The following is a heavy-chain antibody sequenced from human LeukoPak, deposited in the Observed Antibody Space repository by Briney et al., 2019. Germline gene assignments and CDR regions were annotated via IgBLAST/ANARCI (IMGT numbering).Heavy chain of an antibody. J-gene: IGHJ6*02. CDR2: IYYSGST. V-gene: IGHV4-59*08. CDR1: GGSFSGYY. Sequence: SETLSLTCAVYGGSFSGYYWSWIRQPPGKGLEWIGYIYYSGSTNYNPSLKSRVTISVDTSKNQFSLKLSSVTAADTAVYYCARLNTMPYGMDVWGQGTTVTVSS. D-gene: IGHD2-2*01. CDR3: ARLNTMPYGMDV.